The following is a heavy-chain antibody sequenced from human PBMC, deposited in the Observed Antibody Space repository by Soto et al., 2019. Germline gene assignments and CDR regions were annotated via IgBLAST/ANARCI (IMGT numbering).Heavy chain of an antibody. Sequence: SVKVSCKASGGTFSSYTISWVRQAPGQGLEWMGRIIPILGIANYAQKFQGRVTITADKSTSTAYMELSSLRSEDTAVYYCARDLKRFGYWPVLYYYYGMDVWGQGTTVTV. J-gene: IGHJ6*02. D-gene: IGHD3-22*01. V-gene: IGHV1-69*04. CDR2: IIPILGIA. CDR1: GGTFSSYT. CDR3: ARDLKRFGYWPVLYYYYGMDV.